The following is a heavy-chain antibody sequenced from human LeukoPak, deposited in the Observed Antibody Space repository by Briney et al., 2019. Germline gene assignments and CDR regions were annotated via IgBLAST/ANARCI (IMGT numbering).Heavy chain of an antibody. CDR2: INPNSGGT. D-gene: IGHD3-22*01. J-gene: IGHJ4*02. CDR1: GYTFTGYY. CDR3: ARDSGMDYYDSSGYYYVLLRN. V-gene: IGHV1-2*02. Sequence: GASVKVSCKASGYTFTGYYMHWVRQAPGQGLEWMGWINPNSGGTNYTQKFQGRVTMTRDTSISTAYMELRRLRSDDTAVYYCARDSGMDYYDSSGYYYVLLRNWGQGTLITVSS.